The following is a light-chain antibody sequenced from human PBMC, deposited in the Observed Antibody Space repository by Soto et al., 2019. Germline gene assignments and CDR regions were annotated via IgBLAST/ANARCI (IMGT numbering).Light chain of an antibody. J-gene: IGKJ5*01. CDR1: QSVSNNF. Sequence: EIVLTQSPGTLSLFPGERATLFCRASQSVSNNFLAWYQQKPGQSPRLLIYDASKRATGIPARFAGFGSGTDFTLIISRLEPEDFAVYFCQQYGDLPITFGQGTRLEIK. CDR2: DAS. CDR3: QQYGDLPIT. V-gene: IGKV3-20*01.